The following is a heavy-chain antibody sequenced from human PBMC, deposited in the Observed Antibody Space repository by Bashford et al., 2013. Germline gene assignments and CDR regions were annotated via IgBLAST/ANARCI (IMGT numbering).Heavy chain of an antibody. CDR3: ARDGPVVGVWNAFDV. V-gene: IGHV1-2*02. J-gene: IGHJ3*01. CDR2: INPNGGGT. CDR1: GYTFTDYY. D-gene: IGHD1-26*01. Sequence: ASVKVSCKASGYTFTDYYMHWVRQAPGQRLEWMGFINPNGGGTHYAQKFQGRVTMTRDTSITTDYMELSRLTSDDTAVYFCARDGPVVGVWNAFDVWGQGQWSPSPQ.